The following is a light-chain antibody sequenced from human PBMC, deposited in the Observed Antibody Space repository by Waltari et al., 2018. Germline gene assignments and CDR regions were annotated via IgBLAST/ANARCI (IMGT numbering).Light chain of an antibody. V-gene: IGKV3-20*01. Sequence: EIVLTQSPGTLSLSPGERATLSCRASQSVSSNYLAWYQQKPGQAPRLLISGASSRATGIPDRFSGSGSGADFTLTISRLEPEDFAVYYCQQFDSSSYTFGHGTKLEI. CDR1: QSVSSNY. CDR2: GAS. J-gene: IGKJ2*01. CDR3: QQFDSSSYT.